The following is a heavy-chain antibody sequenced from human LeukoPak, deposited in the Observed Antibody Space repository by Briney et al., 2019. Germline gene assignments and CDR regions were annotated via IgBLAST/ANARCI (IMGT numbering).Heavy chain of an antibody. D-gene: IGHD2-15*01. CDR3: AKDLSWWAAADY. J-gene: IGHJ4*02. Sequence: GGSRRLSCAASGFTLTRNAMSWVRQTPGRGLEWVSGVGSDDNTHYTDSVRGRFTISRDNANNTLFLQMNSLRVEDTAVYYCAKDLSWWAAADYWGQGALVTVSS. V-gene: IGHV3-23*01. CDR1: GFTLTRNA. CDR2: VGSDDNT.